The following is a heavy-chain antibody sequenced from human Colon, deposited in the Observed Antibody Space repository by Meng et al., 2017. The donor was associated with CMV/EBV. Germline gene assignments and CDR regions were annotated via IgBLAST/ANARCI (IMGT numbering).Heavy chain of an antibody. CDR3: ARGPNYDFWSGYTKWFDP. D-gene: IGHD3-3*01. V-gene: IGHV1-8*01. J-gene: IGHJ5*02. Sequence: VQLVQSGAEVKKPGASVKVYCKASACTCTSYAINWVRQATGQGLEWMGWMNQKSGYTGSAQKFQGRVTMTMNTSITTAYMELSSLRSEDTAVYYCARGPNYDFWSGYTKWFDPWGQGTLVTVSS. CDR2: MNQKSGYT. CDR1: ACTCTSYA.